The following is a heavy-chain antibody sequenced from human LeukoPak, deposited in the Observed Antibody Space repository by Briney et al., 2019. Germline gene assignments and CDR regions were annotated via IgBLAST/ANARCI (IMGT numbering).Heavy chain of an antibody. D-gene: IGHD2-2*01. CDR3: AKARNCDSASCYGVGDF. V-gene: IGHV3-21*01. CDR1: GFTFSTYS. Sequence: TGGSLRLSCAASGFTFSTYSMNWVRQAPGKGLEWVSSISTSSTYMYYVGSVKGRFTISRDNTKNSLYLQMNSLRAEDTAVYYCAKARNCDSASCYGVGDFWGQGTLVTVSS. J-gene: IGHJ4*02. CDR2: ISTSSTYM.